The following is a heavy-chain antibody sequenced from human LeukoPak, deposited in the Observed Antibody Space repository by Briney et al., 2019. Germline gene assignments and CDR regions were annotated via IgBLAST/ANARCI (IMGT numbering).Heavy chain of an antibody. D-gene: IGHD5-24*01. Sequence: SETLSLTCAVYGGSLSGYYWSWIRQPPGKGLEWIGEINHSGSTNYNPSLKSRVTISVDTSKNQFSLKLSSVTAADTAVYYCARGSGRWLQLGYWGQGTLVTVSS. CDR1: GGSLSGYY. J-gene: IGHJ4*02. CDR3: ARGSGRWLQLGY. V-gene: IGHV4-34*01. CDR2: INHSGST.